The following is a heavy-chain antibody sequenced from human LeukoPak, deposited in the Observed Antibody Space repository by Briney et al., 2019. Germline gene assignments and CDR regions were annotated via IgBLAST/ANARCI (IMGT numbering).Heavy chain of an antibody. CDR2: IIPIFGTA. CDR3: AREVVGATNFDY. Sequence: SVKVSCKASGGTFSSYAISWVRQAPGQGLEWMGGIIPIFGTANYAQKLQGRVTMTTDTSTSTAYMELRSLRSEDTAVYYCAREVVGATNFDYWGQGTLVTVSS. D-gene: IGHD1-26*01. V-gene: IGHV1-69*05. J-gene: IGHJ4*02. CDR1: GGTFSSYA.